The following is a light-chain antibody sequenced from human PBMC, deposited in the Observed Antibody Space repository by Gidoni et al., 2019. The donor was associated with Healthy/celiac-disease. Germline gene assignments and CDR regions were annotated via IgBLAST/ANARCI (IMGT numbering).Light chain of an antibody. CDR1: QSVSSSY. V-gene: IGKV3-20*01. CDR2: GAS. J-gene: IGKJ1*01. CDR3: QQYGSSSWT. Sequence: EMVLTQCRGTLFLSPGERATLSCRASQSVSSSYLAWYQQKPGQAPRLLIYGASSRATGIPDRFSGSGSGTDFTLTISRLEPEAFAVYYCQQYGSSSWTFGPGTKVEIK.